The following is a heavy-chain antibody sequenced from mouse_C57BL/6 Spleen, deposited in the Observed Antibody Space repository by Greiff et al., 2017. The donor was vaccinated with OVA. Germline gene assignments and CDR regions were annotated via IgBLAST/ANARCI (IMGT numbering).Heavy chain of an antibody. CDR3: HSNYFDY. CDR2: IYPRDGST. Sequence: VQLQQPGPELVKPGASVKLSCKASGYTFTSYDITWVKQRPGQGLEWIGWIYPRDGSTKYNEKFKGKATLTVDTSSSTAYMELHSLTSEDSSVYFCHSNYFDYWGQGTTLTVSS. CDR1: GYTFTSYD. D-gene: IGHD2-5*01. J-gene: IGHJ2*01. V-gene: IGHV1-85*01.